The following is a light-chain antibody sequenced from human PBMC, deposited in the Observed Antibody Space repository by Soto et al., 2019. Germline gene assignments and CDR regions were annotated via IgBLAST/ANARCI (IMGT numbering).Light chain of an antibody. CDR1: KLADKY. Sequence: SYELTQPPSVSVSPGQTASISCSGDKLADKYVCWYQQKPGQSPLLVIYQDDKRPSGIPERFSGSTSGDTATLTVTGTQTMDDADYYCQAWESTTAGGVFGGGTKLTVL. CDR2: QDD. V-gene: IGLV3-1*01. J-gene: IGLJ2*01. CDR3: QAWESTTAGGV.